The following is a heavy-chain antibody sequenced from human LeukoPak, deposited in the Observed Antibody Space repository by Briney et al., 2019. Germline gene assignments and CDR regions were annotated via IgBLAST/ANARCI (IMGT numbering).Heavy chain of an antibody. CDR3: ARETYDYDSSGYSLRY. CDR2: INPSGGST. Sequence: ASVKVSCKASGYTFTSYYMHWVRQAPGQGLEWMGIINPSGGSTSYARKFQGRVTMTRDTSTNTAYMELTSLRSDDTAIYYCARETYDYDSSGYSLRYWGQGTLVTVSS. J-gene: IGHJ4*02. D-gene: IGHD3-22*01. V-gene: IGHV1-46*01. CDR1: GYTFTSYY.